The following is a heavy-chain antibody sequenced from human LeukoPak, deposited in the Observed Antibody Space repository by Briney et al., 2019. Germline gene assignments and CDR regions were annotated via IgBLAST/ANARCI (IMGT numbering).Heavy chain of an antibody. V-gene: IGHV3-23*01. D-gene: IGHD3-10*01. CDR2: VSGSGNNT. CDR3: AKFGNSGSPYWSPSDY. CDR1: GFTFNTNA. Sequence: PGGSLRLSCAASGFTFNTNAMNWVRQAPGKGLEWVSGVSGSGNNTYYANSVKGRFTISRDNSKNTLYLQMNNLRVEDTAVYYCAKFGNSGSPYWSPSDYWGQGILVTVSS. J-gene: IGHJ4*02.